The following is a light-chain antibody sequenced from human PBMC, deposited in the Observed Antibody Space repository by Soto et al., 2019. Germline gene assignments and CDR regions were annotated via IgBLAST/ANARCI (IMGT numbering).Light chain of an antibody. CDR2: GTS. Sequence: IVMTHSPATLSVSPGARATLSCRASQSVSSNLAWYQQKPGQAPRLLIFGTSTRATGIPDRFSGSGSGTDFTLSISRLEPEDFAVYYCQQYASSPLLTFGGGTKVDIK. J-gene: IGKJ4*01. CDR3: QQYASSPLLT. V-gene: IGKV3D-15*01. CDR1: QSVSSN.